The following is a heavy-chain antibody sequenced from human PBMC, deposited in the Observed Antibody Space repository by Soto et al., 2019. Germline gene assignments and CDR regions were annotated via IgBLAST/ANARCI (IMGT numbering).Heavy chain of an antibody. CDR1: GFTFSRDA. CDR3: AKDLVRAIFGVPRDYYYYGMDV. Sequence: PGGSLRLSCAASGFTFSRDAMSWVRQAPGKGLEWVSAISGSGGSTYYADSVKGRFTISRDNSKNTLYLQMNSLRAEDTAVYYCAKDLVRAIFGVPRDYYYYGMDVWGQGTTVTVSS. D-gene: IGHD3-3*01. J-gene: IGHJ6*02. CDR2: ISGSGGST. V-gene: IGHV3-23*01.